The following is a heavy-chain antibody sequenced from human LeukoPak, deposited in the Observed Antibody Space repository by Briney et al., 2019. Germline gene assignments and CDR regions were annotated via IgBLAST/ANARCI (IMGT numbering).Heavy chain of an antibody. CDR1: GGSFSGYY. D-gene: IGHD5-12*01. CDR3: ARSHSGYDPFDY. Sequence: SETLSLTCAVYGGSFSGYYWSWIRQPPGKGLEWIGEINHSGSTNYNPSLKSRVTISVDTSKNQFSLKLSSVTAADTAVYYCARSHSGYDPFDYWGQGTLVTVSS. CDR2: INHSGST. J-gene: IGHJ4*02. V-gene: IGHV4-34*01.